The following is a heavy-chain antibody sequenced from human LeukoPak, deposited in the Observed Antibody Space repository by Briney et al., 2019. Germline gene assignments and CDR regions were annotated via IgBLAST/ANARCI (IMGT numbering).Heavy chain of an antibody. CDR2: TAGSGISK. J-gene: IGHJ4*02. CDR3: ARLPTFYYDSSGYHYDY. D-gene: IGHD3-22*01. Sequence: GGSLRLSCVASGFTFNNYAMSWVRQAPGRGLEWASSTAGSGISKDYADSVKGRFTISKDKSKNTLYLQMDNLRAEDTGVYFCARLPTFYYDSSGYHYDYWGQGTLVTVSS. CDR1: GFTFNNYA. V-gene: IGHV3-23*01.